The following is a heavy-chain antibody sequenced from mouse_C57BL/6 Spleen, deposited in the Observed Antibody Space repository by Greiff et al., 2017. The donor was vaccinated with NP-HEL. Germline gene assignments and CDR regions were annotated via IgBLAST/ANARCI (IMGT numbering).Heavy chain of an antibody. Sequence: QVTLKVSGPGILQSSQTLSLTCSFSGFSLRTSGMGVSWIRQPSGKGLEWLAHIYWDDDMRYNPSLKSRLIISKGTSRPQVFLKNTRVATAETTTNYCARRRGSGAMDYWGQRSSDTVSS. CDR2: IYWDDDM. V-gene: IGHV8-12*01. D-gene: IGHD3-1*01. CDR1: GFSLRTSGMG. CDR3: ARRRGSGAMDY. J-gene: IGHJ4*01.